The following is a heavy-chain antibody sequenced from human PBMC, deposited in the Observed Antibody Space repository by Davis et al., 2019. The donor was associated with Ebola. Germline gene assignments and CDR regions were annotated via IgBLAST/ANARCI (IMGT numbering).Heavy chain of an antibody. V-gene: IGHV1-2*04. CDR1: GYTFTGYY. CDR3: ARTNFYGDYVFDY. D-gene: IGHD4-17*01. J-gene: IGHJ4*02. Sequence: AASVKVSCKASGYTFTGYYMHWVRQATGQGLEWMGWINPNSGGTNYAQKFQGWVTMTRDTSISTAYMDLSRLRSDDTAVYYCARTNFYGDYVFDYWGQGTLVTVSS. CDR2: INPNSGGT.